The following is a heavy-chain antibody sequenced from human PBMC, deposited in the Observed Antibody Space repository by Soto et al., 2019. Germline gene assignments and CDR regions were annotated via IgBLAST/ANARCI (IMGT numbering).Heavy chain of an antibody. CDR1: GGSISSGGYY. V-gene: IGHV4-31*03. Sequence: SETLSLTCTVSGGSISSGGYYWSWIRQHPGKGLEWIGYIYYSGSTYYNPSLKSRVTISVDTSKNQFSLKLSSATAADTAVYYCARWSTTAEYFDYWGQGTLVTVSS. J-gene: IGHJ4*02. CDR3: ARWSTTAEYFDY. CDR2: IYYSGST. D-gene: IGHD4-4*01.